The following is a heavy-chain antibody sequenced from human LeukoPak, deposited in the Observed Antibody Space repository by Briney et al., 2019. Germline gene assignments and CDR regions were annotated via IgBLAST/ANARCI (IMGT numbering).Heavy chain of an antibody. J-gene: IGHJ5*02. CDR1: GGSISSSSYY. Sequence: SETLSLTCTVSGGSISSSSYYWGWIRQPPGKGLEWIGSIYYSGSTYYNPSLKSRVTISVDTSKNQFSLKLSSVTAADTAVYYCASQVIPAAFFDPWGQGTLVTVSS. V-gene: IGHV4-39*01. D-gene: IGHD2-2*01. CDR2: IYYSGST. CDR3: ASQVIPAAFFDP.